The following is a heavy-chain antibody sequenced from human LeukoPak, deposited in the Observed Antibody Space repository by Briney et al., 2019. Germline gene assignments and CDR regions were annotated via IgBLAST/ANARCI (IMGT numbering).Heavy chain of an antibody. CDR2: IDPSDSYT. CDR3: ARQYGDYDNDLDY. Sequence: PGESLKISCQGSGYSFTSYWISWVRQMPGKGLEWMGRIDPSDSYTNYSPSLQGHVTISADKSISTAYLQWSSLKASDTAMYYCARQYGDYDNDLDYWGQGTLVTVSS. J-gene: IGHJ4*02. D-gene: IGHD4-17*01. CDR1: GYSFTSYW. V-gene: IGHV5-10-1*01.